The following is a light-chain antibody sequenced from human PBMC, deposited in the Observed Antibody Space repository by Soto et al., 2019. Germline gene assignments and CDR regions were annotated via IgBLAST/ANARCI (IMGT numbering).Light chain of an antibody. CDR3: SSYIASSTLI. CDR2: EVT. Sequence: QSVLTQPPSASGSPGQSVTISCTGTINDVGGYNYVSWYQQLPGKAPKLMIYEVTKRPSGVPDRFSGSKSGNTASLTVSGLQAEDEADYYCSSYIASSTLIFGGGTKLTVL. J-gene: IGLJ2*01. V-gene: IGLV2-8*01. CDR1: INDVGGYNY.